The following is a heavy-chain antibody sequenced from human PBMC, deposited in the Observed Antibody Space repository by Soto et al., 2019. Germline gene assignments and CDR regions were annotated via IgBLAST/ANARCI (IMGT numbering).Heavy chain of an antibody. D-gene: IGHD3-22*01. V-gene: IGHV1-69*01. J-gene: IGHJ6*04. CDR1: GGTFSSYA. CDR2: IIPIFGTA. Sequence: QVQLVQSGAEVKKPGSSVKVSCKASGGTFSSYAISWVRQAPGQGLEWMGGIIPIFGTANYTQKFQGRVTITADESTSTAYMELSSLRSEDTAVYYCARDRYDSSGYYPHYYYGMDVWGKGTTVTVSS. CDR3: ARDRYDSSGYYPHYYYGMDV.